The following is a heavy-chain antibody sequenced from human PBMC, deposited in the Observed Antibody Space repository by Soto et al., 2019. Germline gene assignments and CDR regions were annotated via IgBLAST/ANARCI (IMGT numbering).Heavy chain of an antibody. CDR2: INQDGSEK. Sequence: EVQLVESGGDLVQPGGSLRLSCAGSQFTFSNYWMNWVRQAPGKGLEWVANINQDGSEKYYVDSVKGRFTISRDIAKKSLFLQMNSLRADDTAVYYCARASPGMDVWGQGTTVTVSS. CDR3: ARASPGMDV. CDR1: QFTFSNYW. V-gene: IGHV3-7*01. J-gene: IGHJ6*02.